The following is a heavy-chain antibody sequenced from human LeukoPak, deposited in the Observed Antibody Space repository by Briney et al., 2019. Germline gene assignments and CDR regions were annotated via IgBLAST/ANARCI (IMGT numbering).Heavy chain of an antibody. CDR3: ARGPGIAAAGNFDY. D-gene: IGHD6-13*01. CDR1: GVSFSGYD. J-gene: IGHJ4*02. CDR2: INHSGST. V-gene: IGHV4-34*01. Sequence: SETLSLTCAVYGVSFSGYDWSWIRQPPGKGLEWIGEINHSGSTNYNPSLKRRVTTSVDKSQKQFSLKLSSVTAADTAVYYCARGPGIAAAGNFDYWGQGTLVTVSS.